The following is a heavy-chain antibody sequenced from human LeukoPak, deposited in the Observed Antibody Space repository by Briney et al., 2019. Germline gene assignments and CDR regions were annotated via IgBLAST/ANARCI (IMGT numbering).Heavy chain of an antibody. CDR1: GFTFSSYS. D-gene: IGHD4-17*01. V-gene: IGHV3-21*01. CDR3: ARERTSYGDYGKFDY. J-gene: IGHJ4*02. Sequence: GGSLRLSCAASGFTFSSYSMNWVRQAPGKGLEWVSSISSSSSYIYYADSVKGRFTISRDNAKNSLYLQMNSLRAEDTAVYYCARERTSYGDYGKFDYWGQGTLVTVSS. CDR2: ISSSSSYI.